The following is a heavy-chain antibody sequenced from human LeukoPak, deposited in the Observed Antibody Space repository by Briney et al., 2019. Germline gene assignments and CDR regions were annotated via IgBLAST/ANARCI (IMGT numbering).Heavy chain of an antibody. CDR2: IYHSGST. D-gene: IGHD3-3*01. V-gene: IGHV4-38-2*02. CDR1: GYSISSGYY. J-gene: IGHJ6*03. Sequence: PSETLSLTCTVSGYSISSGYYWGWIRQPPGKGLEWIGVIYHSGSTYYNPSLKSRVTISVDTSKNQFSLKLSSVTAADTAVYYCAKSRTVWSDYYYYMDVWGKGTTVTVSS. CDR3: AKSRTVWSDYYYYMDV.